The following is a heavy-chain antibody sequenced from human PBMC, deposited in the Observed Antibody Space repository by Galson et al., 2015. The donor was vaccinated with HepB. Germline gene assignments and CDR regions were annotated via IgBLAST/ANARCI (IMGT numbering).Heavy chain of an antibody. D-gene: IGHD2-21*02. Sequence: SLRLSCAASGFTFSTYSMHWVRQAPGKGLEWVAMIWFDGSNKYYADSVKGRFTISRDNSKNTLYLQMDSLRAEDTAVYYCARDVVAVTSFDYWGQGTLVTVSS. CDR2: IWFDGSNK. CDR1: GFTFSTYS. CDR3: ARDVVAVTSFDY. J-gene: IGHJ4*02. V-gene: IGHV3-33*01.